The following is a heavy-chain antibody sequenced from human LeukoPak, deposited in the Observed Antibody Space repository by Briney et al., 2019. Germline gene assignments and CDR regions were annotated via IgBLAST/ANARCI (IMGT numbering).Heavy chain of an antibody. CDR3: AKDSVGDIRYVWGSYIDY. D-gene: IGHD3-16*01. V-gene: IGHV3-23*01. J-gene: IGHJ4*02. Sequence: GGSLRLSCAASGFTFSSYAMSWVRQAPGKGLEWVSAISGSGGSTYYADSVKGRFTISRDNSKNTLYLQMNSLRAEDTAVYYCAKDSVGDIRYVWGSYIDYWGQGTLVTVSS. CDR2: ISGSGGST. CDR1: GFTFSSYA.